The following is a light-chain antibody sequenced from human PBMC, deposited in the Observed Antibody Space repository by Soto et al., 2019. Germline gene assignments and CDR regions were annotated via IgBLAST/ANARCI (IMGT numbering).Light chain of an antibody. Sequence: DLVMTQTPLSLPVTLGQPASISCRSSRSLLHSDGNTYLSWFHQRPGQPPRLLIYQISNRFSEVPDRFSGSGAGTYFTLRIAKVEAEDVGVYYCMQATQLRTFGQGTKVEIK. V-gene: IGKV2-24*01. CDR1: RSLLHSDGNTY. CDR3: MQATQLRT. CDR2: QIS. J-gene: IGKJ1*01.